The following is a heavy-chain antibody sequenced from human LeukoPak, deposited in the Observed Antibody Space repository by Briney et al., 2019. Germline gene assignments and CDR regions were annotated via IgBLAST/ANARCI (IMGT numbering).Heavy chain of an antibody. V-gene: IGHV3-15*01. J-gene: IGHJ4*02. Sequence: PGGSLRLSCAASGFTFSNAWMSWVRQAPGKGLEWVGRIISKTDGGTTDYAAPVKGRFTISRDDSKNTLYLQMNSLKTEDTAVYYCTTDPYYYDSSAYTSDYWGQGTLVTVSS. CDR3: TTDPYYYDSSAYTSDY. D-gene: IGHD3-22*01. CDR1: GFTFSNAW. CDR2: IISKTDGGTT.